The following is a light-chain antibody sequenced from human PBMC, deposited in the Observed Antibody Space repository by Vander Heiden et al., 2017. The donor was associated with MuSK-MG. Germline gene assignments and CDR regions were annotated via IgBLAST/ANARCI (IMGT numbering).Light chain of an antibody. CDR1: QSIGSS. CDR2: YAS. Sequence: EIVLTQSPDFQSVTPKEKVTITCRASQSIGSSLHWDQQKPDQSPKLLIKYASQSFSGVHSRFSGSGSGTDFTLTIKSLEAEDAATYYSHQSSIFPLTVGQGTKVEIK. J-gene: IGKJ1*01. V-gene: IGKV6-21*01. CDR3: HQSSIFPLT.